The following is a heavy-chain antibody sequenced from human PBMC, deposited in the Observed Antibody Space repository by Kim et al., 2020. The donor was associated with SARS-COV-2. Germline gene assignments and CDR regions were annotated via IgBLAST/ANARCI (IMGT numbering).Heavy chain of an antibody. J-gene: IGHJ5*02. CDR1: GGTFSSYA. CDR3: ARETSPGENWFDP. CDR2: IIPIFGTA. V-gene: IGHV1-69*13. Sequence: SVKVSCKASGGTFSSYAISWVRQAPGQGLEWMGGIIPIFGTANYAQKFQGRVTITADESTSTAYMELSSLRSEDTAVYYCARETSPGENWFDPWGQGTLVTLSS. D-gene: IGHD3-16*01.